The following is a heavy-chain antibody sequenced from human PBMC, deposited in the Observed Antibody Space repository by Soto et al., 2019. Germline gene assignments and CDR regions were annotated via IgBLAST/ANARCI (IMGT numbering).Heavy chain of an antibody. Sequence: EVQLVESGGGLVKPGGSLRLSCAASGFTFSNAWMAWVRQTPGKGLERVGHIEAKSDGGTTDLAALVRGRFSISRDDSINTVYLQMNSLKSEDSAVYYCTSRLSIFYGMDVWGPVTTVSVSS. CDR1: GFTFSNAW. CDR3: TSRLSIFYGMDV. CDR2: IEAKSDGGTT. D-gene: IGHD3-3*01. V-gene: IGHV3-15*04. J-gene: IGHJ6*02.